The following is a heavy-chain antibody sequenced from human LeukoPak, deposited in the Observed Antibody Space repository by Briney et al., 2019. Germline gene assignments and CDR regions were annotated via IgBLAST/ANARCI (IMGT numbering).Heavy chain of an antibody. CDR3: ARGRITMVRGVYYFDY. J-gene: IGHJ4*02. D-gene: IGHD3-10*01. Sequence: PSETLSLSCTVSGGSISSYYWSWIRQPPGKGLEWIGYIYYSGSTNYNPSLKSRVTISVDTSKNQFSLKLSSVTAADTAVYYCARGRITMVRGVYYFDYWGQGTLVTVSS. V-gene: IGHV4-59*01. CDR1: GGSISSYY. CDR2: IYYSGST.